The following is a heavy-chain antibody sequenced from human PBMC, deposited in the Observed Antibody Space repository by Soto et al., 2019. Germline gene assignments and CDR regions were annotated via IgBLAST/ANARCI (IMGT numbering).Heavy chain of an antibody. D-gene: IGHD3-22*01. V-gene: IGHV3-74*01. Sequence: EVQLVESGGDLVQPGGSLRLSCAASGFTFSTYWMHWVRQAPGKGLLWVSRIKTDGTYATYADSVKGRFTISRDNAKNTLYLQMNRLRVEAAAVYYCAAGGSGYYANWGQGTLVTVSS. CDR3: AAGGSGYYAN. J-gene: IGHJ4*02. CDR2: IKTDGTYA. CDR1: GFTFSTYW.